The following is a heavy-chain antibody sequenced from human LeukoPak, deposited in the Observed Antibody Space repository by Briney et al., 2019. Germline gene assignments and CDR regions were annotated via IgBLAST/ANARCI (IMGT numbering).Heavy chain of an antibody. V-gene: IGHV3-49*03. CDR2: IRSKAYGGTK. D-gene: IGHD3-3*01. J-gene: IGHJ6*02. CDR3: TRDDVLRFLEWLPTPYYYYYGMDV. CDR1: GFTFGDYA. Sequence: GGSLRLSCTASGFTFGDYAMSWFRQAPGKGLEWVGFIRSKAYGGTKEYAASVRGRFTISRDDSKSIAYLQMNSLKTEDTAVYYCTRDDVLRFLEWLPTPYYYYYGMDVWGQGTTVTVSS.